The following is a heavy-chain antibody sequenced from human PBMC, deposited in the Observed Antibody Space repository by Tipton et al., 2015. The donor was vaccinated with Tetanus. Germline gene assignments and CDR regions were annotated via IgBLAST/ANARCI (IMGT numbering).Heavy chain of an antibody. J-gene: IGHJ4*02. CDR3: AREQRSTWNTN. CDR2: IKKDGSEE. V-gene: IGHV3-7*01. CDR1: GFTFGTYW. D-gene: IGHD6-13*01. Sequence: SLRLPCAASGFTFGTYWMSWVRQAPGKGLEWVANIKKDGSEEYYVDSVKGRFTIFRDNAQNSLYLQMNSVRAEDTAVYYCAREQRSTWNTNWGQGTLVTVSS.